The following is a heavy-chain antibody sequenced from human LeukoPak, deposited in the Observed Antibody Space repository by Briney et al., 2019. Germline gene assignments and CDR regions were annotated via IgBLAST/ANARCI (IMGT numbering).Heavy chain of an antibody. Sequence: GGSLSLSCAASGFAFGSFAMSWVRQAPGKGLEWVSGIINSGGSTYYADSVKGRFTISRDNSRKTLYLQMNSLRAEDTAVYYCAKSSSYGYPYYFDYWGQGTLVTVSS. V-gene: IGHV3-23*01. J-gene: IGHJ4*02. CDR3: AKSSSYGYPYYFDY. D-gene: IGHD5-18*01. CDR2: IINSGGST. CDR1: GFAFGSFA.